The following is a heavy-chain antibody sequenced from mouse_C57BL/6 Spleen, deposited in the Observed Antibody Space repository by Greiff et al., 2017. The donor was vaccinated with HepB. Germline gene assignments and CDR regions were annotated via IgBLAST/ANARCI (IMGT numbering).Heavy chain of an antibody. D-gene: IGHD2-13*01. CDR2: ISSGGDYI. Sequence: DVQLVESGEGLVKPGGSLKLSCAASGFTFSSYAMSWVRQTPEKRLEWVAYISSGGDYIYYADTVKGRFTISRDNARNTLYLQMSSLKSEDTAMYYCTRENDSSYWYFDVWGKGTTVTVSS. J-gene: IGHJ1*03. V-gene: IGHV5-9-1*02. CDR1: GFTFSSYA. CDR3: TRENDSSYWYFDV.